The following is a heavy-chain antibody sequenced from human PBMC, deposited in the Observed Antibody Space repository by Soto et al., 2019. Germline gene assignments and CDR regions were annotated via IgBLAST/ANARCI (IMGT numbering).Heavy chain of an antibody. J-gene: IGHJ4*02. CDR2: ISAYNGDT. CDR1: GYTFKNYG. Sequence: QDHLVQSGAEVKKPGASAKDSCKDSGYTFKNYGINWVRQAPGRGLEWVAWISAYNGDTSYAQHFQGRVTVTTETLTNTAYMELRSLRPDDTAVYFCVLGGLETGYYRDMDYWGQGTLVSVSS. CDR3: VLGGLETGYYRDMDY. V-gene: IGHV1-18*04. D-gene: IGHD3-9*01.